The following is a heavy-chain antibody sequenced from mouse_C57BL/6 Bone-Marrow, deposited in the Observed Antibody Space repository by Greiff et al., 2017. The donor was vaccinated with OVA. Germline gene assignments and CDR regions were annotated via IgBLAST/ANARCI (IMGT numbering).Heavy chain of an antibody. CDR2: FDPETGGT. CDR1: GYTVTDYE. J-gene: IGHJ4*01. V-gene: IGHV1-15*01. D-gene: IGHD2-5*01. Sequence: QVQLQQSGAELVRPGASVTLFCKASGYTVTDYEMHWVKPTPVHGPEWIGAFDPETGGTAYNQKFKGKAILTADKSSSTAYMELRSLASEDSAVYYCTRGYSNYYAMDYWGQGTSVTVSS. CDR3: TRGYSNYYAMDY.